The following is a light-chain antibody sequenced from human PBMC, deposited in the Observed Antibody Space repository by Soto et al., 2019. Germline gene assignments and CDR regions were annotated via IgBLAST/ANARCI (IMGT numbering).Light chain of an antibody. Sequence: IGLTQSPGTLSLSPGERATLSCRASQSVSSSYLAWYQQKPGQAPRLLIYGASSRATGIPDRFSGSGSGTDFTLTISRLEPDDFAVYYCQQYGSSPFTFGPGTKVDIK. CDR2: GAS. CDR1: QSVSSSY. CDR3: QQYGSSPFT. J-gene: IGKJ3*01. V-gene: IGKV3-20*01.